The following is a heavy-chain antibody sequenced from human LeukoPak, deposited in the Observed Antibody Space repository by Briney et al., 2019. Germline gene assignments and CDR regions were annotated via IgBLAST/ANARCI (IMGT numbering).Heavy chain of an antibody. D-gene: IGHD6-13*01. V-gene: IGHV3-23*01. CDR1: GFTFSSYA. CDR3: AKDAAGPEY. J-gene: IGHJ4*02. Sequence: GGSLRLSCAASGFTFSSYAMSWVRQAPGKGLEWVSAISASCGGTYYADSVKGRFTISRDNSKNTLFLQMDSLRVEDTAIYYCAKDAAGPEYWGQGTRVTVSS. CDR2: ISASCGGT.